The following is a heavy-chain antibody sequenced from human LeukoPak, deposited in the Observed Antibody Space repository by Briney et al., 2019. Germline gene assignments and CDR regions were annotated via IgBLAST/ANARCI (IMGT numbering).Heavy chain of an antibody. CDR2: IYYSGST. V-gene: IGHV4-59*12. CDR3: ARDLESGSYEHYFDY. CDR1: GGSISSYY. D-gene: IGHD1-26*01. Sequence: PSETLSLTCTVSGGSISSYYWSWIRQPPGKGLEWIGYIYYSGSTNYNPSLKSRVTISVDTSKNQFSLQLNSVTPEDTAVYYCARDLESGSYEHYFDYWGQGTLVTVTS. J-gene: IGHJ4*02.